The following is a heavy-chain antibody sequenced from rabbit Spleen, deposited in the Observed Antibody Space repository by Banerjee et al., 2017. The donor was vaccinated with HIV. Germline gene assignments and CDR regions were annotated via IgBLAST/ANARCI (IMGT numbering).Heavy chain of an antibody. D-gene: IGHD8-1*01. CDR2: IDAGSSGFT. CDR1: GFSFSSSDY. CDR3: ARDSGSSFSSYGMDL. Sequence: QSLEESGGDLVKPGASLTLTCTASGFSFSSSDYMCWVRQAPGKGLEWIACIDAGSSGFTYFATWAKGRFAISKTSSTTVTLQMTSLTAADTATYFCARDSGSSFSSYGMDLWGQGTLVT. V-gene: IGHV1S40*01. J-gene: IGHJ6*01.